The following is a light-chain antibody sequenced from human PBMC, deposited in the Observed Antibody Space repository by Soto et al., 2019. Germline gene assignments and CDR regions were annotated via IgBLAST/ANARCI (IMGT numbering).Light chain of an antibody. V-gene: IGLV1-44*01. CDR2: SNN. CDR3: AAWDDSLNAYV. J-gene: IGLJ1*01. CDR1: SSNIGSNP. Sequence: QSVLTQPPSASGTPGQRVTISCSGSSSNIGSNPVNWYQQLPGTAPKPPIYSNNQRPSGVPDRFSGSKSGTSASLALSGLQSEDEADYYCAAWDDSLNAYVFGTGTKLTVL.